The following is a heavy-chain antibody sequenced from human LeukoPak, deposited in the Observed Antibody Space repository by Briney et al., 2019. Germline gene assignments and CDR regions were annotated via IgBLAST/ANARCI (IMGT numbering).Heavy chain of an antibody. V-gene: IGHV3-73*01. CDR1: GLTFGGSA. CDR2: IRSKANSYAT. Sequence: GGSLKLSCAASGLTFGGSAMHWVRQASGKGLEWVGRIRSKANSYATESAASVKGRFTISRDDSKNTAYLQMNNLKTEDTAVYYCISDPSNYYDPKFDYWGQGTLVTVSS. J-gene: IGHJ4*02. D-gene: IGHD3-22*01. CDR3: ISDPSNYYDPKFDY.